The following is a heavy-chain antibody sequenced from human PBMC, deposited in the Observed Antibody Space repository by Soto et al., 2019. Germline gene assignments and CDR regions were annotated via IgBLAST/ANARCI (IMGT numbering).Heavy chain of an antibody. Sequence: QVQLVESGGGVVQPGRSLRLSCAASGFTFSSYGMHWVRQAPGKGLEWVAVIWYDGSNKYYADSVKGRFTISRDNSKNTLYLQMNSLRAEDTAVYYCAGNILEGAIDYWGQGTLVTVSS. CDR3: AGNILEGAIDY. D-gene: IGHD3-16*01. CDR1: GFTFSSYG. J-gene: IGHJ4*02. CDR2: IWYDGSNK. V-gene: IGHV3-33*01.